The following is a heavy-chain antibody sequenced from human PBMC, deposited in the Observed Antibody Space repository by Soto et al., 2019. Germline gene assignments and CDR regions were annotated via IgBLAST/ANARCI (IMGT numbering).Heavy chain of an antibody. CDR3: TTGSGEGV. D-gene: IGHD1-26*01. CDR1: GLTISNAW. Sequence: EVQLVESGGGFIYPGGSLRLSCAASGLTISNAWMNWVSQAPGQGLEWVGRINTNTEGGTTDYAAAVKGRFTVSRDDSKNTLYLQMNSLKTEDTAVYYCTTGSGEGVWGQGTTVTVSS. CDR2: INTNTEGGTT. V-gene: IGHV3-15*07. J-gene: IGHJ6*02.